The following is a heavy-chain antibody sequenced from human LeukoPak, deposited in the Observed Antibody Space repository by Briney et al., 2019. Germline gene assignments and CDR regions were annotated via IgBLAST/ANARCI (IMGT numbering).Heavy chain of an antibody. J-gene: IGHJ4*02. CDR1: GFTFDAYA. V-gene: IGHV3-9*01. CDR2: ISWNSGNI. Sequence: GGSLRLSCAASGFTFDAYAMHWVRQAPGKGLEWVSGISWNSGNIGYADSVKGRFTISRDNAKNSLYLQMNSLRAEDTAVYYCARGDLYYFDYWGQGTLVTVSS. CDR3: ARGDLYYFDY.